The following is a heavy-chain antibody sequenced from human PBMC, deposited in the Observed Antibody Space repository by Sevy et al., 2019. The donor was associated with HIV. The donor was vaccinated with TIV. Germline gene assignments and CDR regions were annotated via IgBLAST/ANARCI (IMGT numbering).Heavy chain of an antibody. CDR1: GFTFSSYS. D-gene: IGHD3-16*01. V-gene: IGHV3-21*01. J-gene: IGHJ3*02. CDR3: ARAGLRGDAFDI. CDR2: ISSSSSYI. Sequence: LSLTCAASGFTFSSYSMNWVRQAPGKGLEWVSSISSSSSYIYYADSVKGRFTISRDNAKNSLYLQMNSLRAEDTAVYYCARAGLRGDAFDIWGQGTMVTVSS.